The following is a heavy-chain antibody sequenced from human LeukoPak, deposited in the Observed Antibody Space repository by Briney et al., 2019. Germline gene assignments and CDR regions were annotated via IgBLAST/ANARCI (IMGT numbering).Heavy chain of an antibody. CDR2: IRSKANSYAT. V-gene: IGHV3-73*01. CDR1: GFTFSGSA. D-gene: IGHD6-19*01. J-gene: IGHJ4*02. Sequence: QPGGSLKLSCAASGFTFSGSAMHWVRQASGKGLEWVGRIRSKANSYATAYAASVKGRFTISRDDSQNMAYLQMDSLKTEDTAVYYCARELYSSGWHGVDSWGQGTLVTVSS. CDR3: ARELYSSGWHGVDS.